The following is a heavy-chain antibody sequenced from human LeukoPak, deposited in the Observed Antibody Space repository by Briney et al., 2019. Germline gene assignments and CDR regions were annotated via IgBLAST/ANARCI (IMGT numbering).Heavy chain of an antibody. Sequence: GGSLRLSCAASGFTFSTYAMSWVRQAPGKGLEWVSSISSSSSYIYYADSVKGRFTISRDNAKNSLYLQMNSLRAEDTAVYYCARAWDYYGSGRFYFSVYGMDVWGQGTTVTVSS. J-gene: IGHJ6*02. D-gene: IGHD3-10*01. V-gene: IGHV3-21*01. CDR2: ISSSSSYI. CDR3: ARAWDYYGSGRFYFSVYGMDV. CDR1: GFTFSTYA.